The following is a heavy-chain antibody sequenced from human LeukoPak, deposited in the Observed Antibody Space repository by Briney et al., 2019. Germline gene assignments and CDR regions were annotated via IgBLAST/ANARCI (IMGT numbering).Heavy chain of an antibody. CDR1: GGTFSSYA. Sequence: ASVKVSCKASGGTFSSYAISWVRQAPGQGLEWMGGIIPIFGTANYAQKFQGRVTITTDESTSTAYMELSSLRSEDTAVYYCAEDRHYGDYGYYYYYYMDVWGKGTTVTVSS. V-gene: IGHV1-69*05. CDR2: IIPIFGTA. D-gene: IGHD4-17*01. CDR3: AEDRHYGDYGYYYYYYMDV. J-gene: IGHJ6*03.